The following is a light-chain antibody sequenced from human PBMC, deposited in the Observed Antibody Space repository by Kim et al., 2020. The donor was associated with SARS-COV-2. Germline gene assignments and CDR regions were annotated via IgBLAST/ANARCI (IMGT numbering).Light chain of an antibody. CDR1: SLRSYY. J-gene: IGLJ1*01. CDR3: NSRDSSGNHYV. Sequence: SSELTQDPAVSVALGQTVRITCQGDSLRSYYASWYQQKPGQAPVLVIYGKNNRPSWIPDRFSGSSSGNTASLTITGAQPEDEADYYCNSRDSSGNHYVFG. V-gene: IGLV3-19*01. CDR2: GKN.